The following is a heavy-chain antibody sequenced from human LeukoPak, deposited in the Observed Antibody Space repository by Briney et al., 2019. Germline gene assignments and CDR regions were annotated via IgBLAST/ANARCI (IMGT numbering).Heavy chain of an antibody. D-gene: IGHD6-19*01. Sequence: GGSLRLSCAASGFTFSNYWMHWVRQDPGKGLVWVSYINPDGSNTNYADSVKGRFTLSRDSAQNSLYLHMNSLRAEDTAVYYCATSLSGWGTYHYMDVWGKGTTVTISS. CDR2: INPDGSNT. CDR1: GFTFSNYW. V-gene: IGHV3-74*01. CDR3: ATSLSGWGTYHYMDV. J-gene: IGHJ6*03.